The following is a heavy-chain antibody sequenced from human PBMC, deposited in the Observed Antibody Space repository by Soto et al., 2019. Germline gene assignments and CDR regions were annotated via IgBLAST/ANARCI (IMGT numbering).Heavy chain of an antibody. CDR1: GGSVSSNSEY. CDR2: FFSSGST. Sequence: SETLSLTCTVSGGSVSSNSEYWTWLRQPPGKGLEWIGYFFSSGSTNYNPSLKSRVTISVDTSKNQFSLRLSSVTAADTAIYYCASIRGYSGWLDPWGQGIPVTVS. D-gene: IGHD5-18*01. V-gene: IGHV4-61*01. CDR3: ASIRGYSGWLDP. J-gene: IGHJ5*02.